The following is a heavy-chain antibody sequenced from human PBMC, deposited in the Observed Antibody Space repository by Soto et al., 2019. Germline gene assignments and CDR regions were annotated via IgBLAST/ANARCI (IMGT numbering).Heavy chain of an antibody. Sequence: QVQLQESGPGLVKPSQTLSLTCTVSGGSISSGGYYWSWIRQHPGKGLEWIGYIYYSGSTYNNPSLKSRVTISVDTSKNQFSLKLSSVTAADTAVYYCARVGTEPVPVFPDYWGQGTLVTVSS. CDR1: GGSISSGGYY. CDR2: IYYSGST. CDR3: ARVGTEPVPVFPDY. V-gene: IGHV4-31*03. J-gene: IGHJ4*02. D-gene: IGHD6-13*01.